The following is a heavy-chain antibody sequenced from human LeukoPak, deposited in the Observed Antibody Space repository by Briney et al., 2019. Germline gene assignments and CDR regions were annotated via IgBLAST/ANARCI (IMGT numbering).Heavy chain of an antibody. CDR2: IYHSGST. D-gene: IGHD3-10*01. Sequence: SQTLSLTCAVSGGSISSGGYSWSRIRQPPGKGLEWIGYIYHSGSTYYNPSLKSRVTISVDTSENQFSLKLSSVTAADTAVYYCARSELLWFGGVNSGFDYWGQGTLVTVSS. V-gene: IGHV4-30-2*02. J-gene: IGHJ4*02. CDR3: ARSELLWFGGVNSGFDY. CDR1: GGSISSGGYS.